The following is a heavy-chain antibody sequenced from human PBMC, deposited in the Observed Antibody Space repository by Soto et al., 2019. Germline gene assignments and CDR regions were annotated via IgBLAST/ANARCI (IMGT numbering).Heavy chain of an antibody. V-gene: IGHV4-30-2*01. CDR1: GGSISSGGYS. J-gene: IGHJ4*02. CDR2: IYHSGST. Sequence: SETLSLTCAVSGGSISSGGYSWSWIRQPPGKGLEWIGYIYHSGSTYYNPSLKSRVTISVDRSKNQFSLKLSSVTAADTAVYYCARGNDYSLYFDYWGQGTLVTVSS. D-gene: IGHD4-4*01. CDR3: ARGNDYSLYFDY.